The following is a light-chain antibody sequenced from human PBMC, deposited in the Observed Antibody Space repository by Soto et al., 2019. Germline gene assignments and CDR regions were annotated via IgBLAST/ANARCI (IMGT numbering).Light chain of an antibody. CDR3: QQRGT. Sequence: EFVLTQSPATLSLSPGERATLSRRASQTVITYLAWYQQKPGQAPRLLIFDATKRVTGIPARFSGSGSGTDFTLTISSLEPEDFAVYYCQQRGTFGGGTKVEIK. J-gene: IGKJ4*01. V-gene: IGKV3-11*01. CDR1: QTVITY. CDR2: DAT.